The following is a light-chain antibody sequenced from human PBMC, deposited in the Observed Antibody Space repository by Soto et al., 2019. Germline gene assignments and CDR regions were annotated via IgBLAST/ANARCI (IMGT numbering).Light chain of an antibody. CDR3: CSYAGSQTWV. CDR1: NRDVGSYNL. J-gene: IGLJ3*02. V-gene: IGLV2-14*01. Sequence: QSALTQPASVSGSPGQSITIACTGTNRDVGSYNLVSWYQQRPGEAPKLIISEVRNRPSGVPDRFSGSRSGNTASLTISGLQAEDEADYYCCSYAGSQTWVFGGGTKVTVL. CDR2: EVR.